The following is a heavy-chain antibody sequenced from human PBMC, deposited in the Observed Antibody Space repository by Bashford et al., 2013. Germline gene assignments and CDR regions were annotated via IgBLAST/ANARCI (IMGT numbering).Heavy chain of an antibody. CDR2: FDHEDKKT. V-gene: IGHV1-24*01. CDR3: ASTSY. Sequence: ASVKVSCKVSGDNLTELSMHWVRQIRGKGLEWMGGFDHEDKKTMYAEKFRGRLTMTEDTSADTAYMELNGLSSEDTATYYCASTSYWGKGTQVTVSS. CDR1: GDNLTELS. J-gene: IGHJ4*02. D-gene: IGHD2-2*01.